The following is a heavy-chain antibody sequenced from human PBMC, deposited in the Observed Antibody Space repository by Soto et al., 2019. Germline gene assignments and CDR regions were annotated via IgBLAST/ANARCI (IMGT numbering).Heavy chain of an antibody. Sequence: EVQLVESGGGLVQPGTSLRLSCAASGFTFDDYAMHWVRQAPGKGLEWVSGISWNSGSIGYADSVKGRFTISRDNAKNSLYLQMNSLRAEDTALYYCAKDVVPAAMSYFDYWGQGTLVTVSS. CDR1: GFTFDDYA. J-gene: IGHJ4*02. D-gene: IGHD2-2*01. V-gene: IGHV3-9*01. CDR3: AKDVVPAAMSYFDY. CDR2: ISWNSGSI.